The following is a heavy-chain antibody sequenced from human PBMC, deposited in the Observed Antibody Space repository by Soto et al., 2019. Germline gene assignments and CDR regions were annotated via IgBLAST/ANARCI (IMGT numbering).Heavy chain of an antibody. J-gene: IGHJ6*02. CDR1: GDSISNLDYF. CDR2: IYKSATT. V-gene: IGHV4-30-4*02. Sequence: PSETLSLTCSVSGDSISNLDYFWAWIRQPPGQALEYIGYIYKSATTYYNPSFESRVAISVDTSKSQFSLKLTSVTAADTAVYYCARGEDAFFYYGLDVWGQGITVTVSS. CDR3: ARGEDAFFYYGLDV.